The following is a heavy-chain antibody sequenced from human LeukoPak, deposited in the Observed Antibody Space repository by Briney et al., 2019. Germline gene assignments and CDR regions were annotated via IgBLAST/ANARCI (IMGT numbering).Heavy chain of an antibody. D-gene: IGHD2-21*01. CDR3: AREKTACGGDCYDS. V-gene: IGHV3-48*03. Sequence: GRSLRLSCAASGFTLSSYEMNWVRQAPGKGLEWVSYISSSGTPIHYADSVKGRFTISRDNAKNSLFLQMNSLRAEDTAVYYCAREKTACGGDCYDSWGQGTLVTVSS. CDR1: GFTLSSYE. CDR2: ISSSGTPI. J-gene: IGHJ4*02.